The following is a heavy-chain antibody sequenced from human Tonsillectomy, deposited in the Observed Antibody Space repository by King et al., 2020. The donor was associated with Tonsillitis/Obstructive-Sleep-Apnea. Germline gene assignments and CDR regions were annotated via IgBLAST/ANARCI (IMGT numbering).Heavy chain of an antibody. Sequence: QVQLQESGPGLVKPSQTLSLTCSVSGGSINTADYYWGWIRQPPGKPLQWIGDIYHTGSTSFNPSLMSRLSISLDTPKNQFSLQLTSVTAADTAVYYCARQLMGHDGFDYWGRGTLVTVAA. J-gene: IGHJ4*02. CDR1: GGSINTADYY. CDR2: IYHTGST. V-gene: IGHV4-30-4*01. D-gene: IGHD1-1*01. CDR3: ARQLMGHDGFDY.